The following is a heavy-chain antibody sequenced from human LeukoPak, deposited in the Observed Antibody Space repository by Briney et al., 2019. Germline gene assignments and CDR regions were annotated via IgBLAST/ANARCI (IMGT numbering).Heavy chain of an antibody. CDR1: GGSFSGYY. CDR3: VREKGYCSSTSCYIPDGWFDP. Sequence: SETLSLTCAVYGGSFSGYYWSWIRQPPGKGLEWIGEINQSGSTNYNPSLKSRVTISVDTSKNQFSLKLSSVTAADTAVYYCVREKGYCSSTSCYIPDGWFDPWGQGTLVTVSS. V-gene: IGHV4-34*01. CDR2: INQSGST. J-gene: IGHJ5*02. D-gene: IGHD2-2*02.